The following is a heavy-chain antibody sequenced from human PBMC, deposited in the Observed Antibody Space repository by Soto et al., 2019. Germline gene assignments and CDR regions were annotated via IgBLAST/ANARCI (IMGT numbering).Heavy chain of an antibody. D-gene: IGHD2-21*02. CDR3: ATYDVGTIIQDY. V-gene: IGHV4-34*01. CDR1: GGSSSSHS. Sequence: QVQLQQWGAGLLKPSETLSLTCAISGGSSSSHSKSWVRQPPGKGLVWIGEIHHDGSTNYNPSLKSRVTISGDTSKNHFSLELSSVTAADTAVYYCATYDVGTIIQDYWGQGTLVTVSS. J-gene: IGHJ4*02. CDR2: IHHDGST.